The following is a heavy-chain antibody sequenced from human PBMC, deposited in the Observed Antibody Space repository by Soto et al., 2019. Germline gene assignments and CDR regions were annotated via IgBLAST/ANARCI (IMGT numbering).Heavy chain of an antibody. CDR2: IYPGDSDT. V-gene: IGHV5-51*01. CDR3: ARYLKYGSGNRHFVY. Sequence: GESLKISCKGSGYSFSSYWIAWVRQMPGKGLEWLGIIYPGDSDTRYSPSFQGQVTISADKSITTASLQWSSLKASDTAMYYCARYLKYGSGNRHFVYGGQGTLVTV. J-gene: IGHJ1*01. D-gene: IGHD6-19*01. CDR1: GYSFSSYW.